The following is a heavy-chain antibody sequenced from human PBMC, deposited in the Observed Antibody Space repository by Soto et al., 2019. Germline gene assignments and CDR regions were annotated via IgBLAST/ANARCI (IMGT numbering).Heavy chain of an antibody. J-gene: IGHJ4*02. CDR1: GFTFSIFS. CDR3: AKEVSMGYSVALGY. D-gene: IGHD5-18*01. V-gene: IGHV3-23*01. CDR2: ISGRGGST. Sequence: PGGSLRLSCAASGFTFSIFSMSWVRQSPGKGLEWVSTISGRGGSTYYADAVKGRFSISRDNSMGTLYLQMKSLRVEETAIYYCAKEVSMGYSVALGYWGQGTMVTVCS.